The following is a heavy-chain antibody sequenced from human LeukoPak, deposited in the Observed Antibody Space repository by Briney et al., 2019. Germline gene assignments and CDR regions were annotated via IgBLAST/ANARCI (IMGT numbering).Heavy chain of an antibody. CDR3: ARRYDSSGYYNQGVFDY. J-gene: IGHJ4*02. CDR2: IYYSGST. CDR1: VVSFSDYS. D-gene: IGHD3-22*01. Sequence: SETLSLTCAVSVVSFSDYSWSWIRQPPGKGLKWIGYIYYSGSTNYNPSPKSRVTITVDTSKNQFSLKLSSVTAADTAVYYCARRYDSSGYYNQGVFDYWGQGTLVTVSS. V-gene: IGHV4-59*08.